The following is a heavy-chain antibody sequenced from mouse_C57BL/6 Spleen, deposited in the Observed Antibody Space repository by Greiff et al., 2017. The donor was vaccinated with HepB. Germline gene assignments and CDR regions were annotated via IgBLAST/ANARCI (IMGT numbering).Heavy chain of an antibody. CDR2: IYPGDGDT. CDR3: AREVTTVVGGY. J-gene: IGHJ2*01. Sequence: QVQLKESGPELVKPGASVKISCKASGYAFSSSWMNWVKQRPGKGLEWIGRIYPGDGDTNYNGKFKGKATLTADKSSSTAYMQLSSLTSEDSAVYFCAREVTTVVGGYWGQGTTLTVSS. CDR1: GYAFSSSW. D-gene: IGHD1-1*01. V-gene: IGHV1-82*01.